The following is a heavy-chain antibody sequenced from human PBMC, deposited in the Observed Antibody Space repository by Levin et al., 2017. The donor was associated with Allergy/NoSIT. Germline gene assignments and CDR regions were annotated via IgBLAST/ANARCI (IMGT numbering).Heavy chain of an antibody. CDR1: GFSFDEYA. Sequence: LSLTCEASGFSFDEYAMHWVRQVPGKGLEWVSGVSWNGGTTGYADSVKGRFTISRDNAKNSLYLEMKSLRVDDTALYYCAKGAGGCSGGSCYLPIDYWGQGTLVAVSS. CDR3: AKGAGGCSGGSCYLPIDY. V-gene: IGHV3-9*01. CDR2: VSWNGGTT. D-gene: IGHD2-15*01. J-gene: IGHJ4*02.